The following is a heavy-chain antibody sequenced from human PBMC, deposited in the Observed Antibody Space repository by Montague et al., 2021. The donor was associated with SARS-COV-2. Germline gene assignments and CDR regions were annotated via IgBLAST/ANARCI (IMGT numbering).Heavy chain of an antibody. J-gene: IGHJ3*02. CDR3: ARVGRGSSWYEVAFDI. CDR1: GGSISRYS. CDR2: IYNSGST. Sequence: SETLSLTCTVSGGSISRYSWTWIRQPPGKGLEWIGYIYNSGSTNXXPSLTSRVTISVDTSKNQFSLKLSSVAAEDTAVYYCARVGRGSSWYEVAFDIWGQGTMVTVSS. D-gene: IGHD6-13*01. V-gene: IGHV4-59*01.